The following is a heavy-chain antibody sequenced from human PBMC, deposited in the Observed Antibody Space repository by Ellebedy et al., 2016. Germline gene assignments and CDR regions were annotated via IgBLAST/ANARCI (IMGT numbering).Heavy chain of an antibody. CDR2: INPSGGST. D-gene: IGHD2-2*02. CDR3: ASDDIVVAPAAIRFDY. V-gene: IGHV1-46*01. Sequence: ASVKVSXXASGYTFTSYYMHWVRQAPGQGLEWMGIINPSGGSTSYAQKFQGRVTMTRDTSTSTVYMELSSLRSEDTAVYYCASDDIVVAPAAIRFDYWGQGTLVTVSS. CDR1: GYTFTSYY. J-gene: IGHJ4*02.